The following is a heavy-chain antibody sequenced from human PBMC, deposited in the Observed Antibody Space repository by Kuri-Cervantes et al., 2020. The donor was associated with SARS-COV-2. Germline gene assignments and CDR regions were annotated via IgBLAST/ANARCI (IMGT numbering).Heavy chain of an antibody. CDR2: IYSGGST. CDR3: ARGQTRKDIVVVPAAISYFDY. J-gene: IGHJ4*02. D-gene: IGHD2-2*01. V-gene: IGHV3-53*05. CDR1: GFTVSSNY. Sequence: GGSLRLSCAASGFTVSSNYMSWVRQAPGKGLEWVSVIYSGGSTYYADSVKGRFTISRDNSKDTLYLRMNSLRAEDTAVYYCARGQTRKDIVVVPAAISYFDYWGQGTLVTGAS.